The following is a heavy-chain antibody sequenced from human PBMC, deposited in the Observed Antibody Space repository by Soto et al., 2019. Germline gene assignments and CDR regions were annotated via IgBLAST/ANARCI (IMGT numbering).Heavy chain of an antibody. D-gene: IGHD3-3*01. J-gene: IGHJ6*02. CDR1: GFTFSSYG. V-gene: IGHV3-30*18. CDR3: AKSYRTNYDFWSGYYTRVYYYYGMDV. CDR2: ISYDGSNK. Sequence: GGSLRLSCAASGFTFSSYGMHWVRQAPGKGLEWVAVISYDGSNKYYADSVKGRFTISRDNSKNTLYLQMNSLRAEDTAVYYCAKSYRTNYDFWSGYYTRVYYYYGMDVWGQGTTVTVSS.